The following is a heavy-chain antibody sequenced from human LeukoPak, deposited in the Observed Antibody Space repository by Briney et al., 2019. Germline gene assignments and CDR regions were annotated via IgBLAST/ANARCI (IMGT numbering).Heavy chain of an antibody. V-gene: IGHV3-23*01. CDR3: AKNRESYWVPELDY. Sequence: GGSLRLSCAASGFIFSNYAMSWVRQAPGKGLEWVSDISGSGDSTNYADSVKGRFTISRDNSKNTLYLQMNSLRVEDTAVYYCAKNRESYWVPELDYWGQGTLVTVSS. D-gene: IGHD1-26*01. CDR2: ISGSGDST. J-gene: IGHJ4*02. CDR1: GFIFSNYA.